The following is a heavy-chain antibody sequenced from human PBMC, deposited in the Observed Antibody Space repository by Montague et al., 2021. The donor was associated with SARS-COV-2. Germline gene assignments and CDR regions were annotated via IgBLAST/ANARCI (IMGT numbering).Heavy chain of an antibody. CDR1: GGSINNTSYY. J-gene: IGHJ5*02. CDR2: IFYRGNT. V-gene: IGHV4-39*01. CDR3: ARLTTSGSIA. D-gene: IGHD6-19*01. Sequence: SETLSLTCTVSGGSINNTSYYWGWIRQPPGKGLEWIGSIFYRGNTHYNASLKSRVTVSVDTSKNQFSLNLTSVTAADTALYYCARLTTSGSIAWGQETLVTVSS.